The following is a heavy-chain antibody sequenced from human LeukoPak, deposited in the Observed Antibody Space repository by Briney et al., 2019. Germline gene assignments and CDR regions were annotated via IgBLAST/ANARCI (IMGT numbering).Heavy chain of an antibody. V-gene: IGHV4-59*01. D-gene: IGHD5-18*01. CDR2: IYYSGST. CDR3: GRGFGDRYGLVPFDY. Sequence: SETLSLTCTVSGGSISSYYWSWIRQPPGKGLEWIGYIYYSGSTNYNPSLKSRVTISVDTSKNKFSLKLSSVTAADTAVYYCGRGFGDRYGLVPFDYWGQGTLVTVSS. CDR1: GGSISSYY. J-gene: IGHJ4*02.